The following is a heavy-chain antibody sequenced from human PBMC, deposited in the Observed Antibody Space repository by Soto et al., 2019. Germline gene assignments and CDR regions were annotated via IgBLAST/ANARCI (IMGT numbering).Heavy chain of an antibody. CDR1: GYSITNNG. V-gene: IGHV3-33*06. J-gene: IGHJ4*02. CDR2: IWAHGTDQ. D-gene: IGHD1-1*01. Sequence: GGSLRLSCAASGYSITNNGMHWVLQAPGKGLEWVALIWAHGTDQYYADSVKGRFTVSRDTSTNTVYLQMNSLRAEDTARYYCGKDIRSGSIDYWGQGTLVTVSS. CDR3: GKDIRSGSIDY.